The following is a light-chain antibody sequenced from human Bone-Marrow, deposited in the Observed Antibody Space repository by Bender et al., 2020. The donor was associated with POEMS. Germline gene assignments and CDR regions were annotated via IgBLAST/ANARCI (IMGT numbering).Light chain of an antibody. CDR3: QSVDISRTYV. V-gene: IGLV3-25*03. J-gene: IGLJ1*01. CDR1: ALPKQY. CDR2: KDS. Sequence: SYELTQPPSVSVSPGQTARITCSGDALPKQYAFWYQQKPGQAPVLVIYKDSERPSGIPERFSGSSSGTTVTLTISGVQADDEADYYCQSVDISRTYVFGTGTTVTVL.